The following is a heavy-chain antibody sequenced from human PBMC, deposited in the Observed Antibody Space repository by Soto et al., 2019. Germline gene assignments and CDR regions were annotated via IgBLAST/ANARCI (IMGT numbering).Heavy chain of an antibody. CDR3: ATYYYDSSGYYYFAY. V-gene: IGHV3-11*06. D-gene: IGHD3-22*01. CDR1: GFTFSDYY. Sequence: LRLSCAASGFTFSDYYMSWIRQAPGKGLEWVSYVGRSGTYTNYADSVKGRFTISRDNAKNSLYLQMNSLRAEDTAVYYCATYYYDSSGYYYFAYWGQGTLVTVSS. CDR2: VGRSGTYT. J-gene: IGHJ4*02.